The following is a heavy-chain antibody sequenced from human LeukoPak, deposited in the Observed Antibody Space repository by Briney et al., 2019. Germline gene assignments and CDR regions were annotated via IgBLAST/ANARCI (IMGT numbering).Heavy chain of an antibody. V-gene: IGHV3-7*01. D-gene: IGHD1-14*01. CDR1: GFTFSNYW. CDR3: AKYNRNYAFDI. Sequence: GGSLRLSCATSGFTFSNYWMSWVRQPPGKGLAWVGNVNEDGGEKNYVGSVKGRFTISRDNAKKSLYLQMNSLRAEDTVVYYCAKYNRNYAFDIWGQGTVVTVSS. J-gene: IGHJ3*02. CDR2: VNEDGGEK.